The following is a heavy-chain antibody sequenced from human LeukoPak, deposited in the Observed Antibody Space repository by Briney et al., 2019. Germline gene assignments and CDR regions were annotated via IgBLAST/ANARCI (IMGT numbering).Heavy chain of an antibody. V-gene: IGHV3-53*01. Sequence: PGGSLRLSCAASGFTVSSNYMSWVRQAPGKGLEWVSVIYSGGSTYYADSVKGRFTISRDNSKNTLYLQMNSLRAEDTAVYYCARGTLTYYDFCSGGYNWFDPWGQGTLVTVSS. CDR1: GFTVSSNY. CDR2: IYSGGST. J-gene: IGHJ5*02. D-gene: IGHD3-3*01. CDR3: ARGTLTYYDFCSGGYNWFDP.